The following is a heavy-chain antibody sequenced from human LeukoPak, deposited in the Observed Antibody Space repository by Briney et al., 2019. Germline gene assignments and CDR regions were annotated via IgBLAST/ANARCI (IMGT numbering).Heavy chain of an antibody. D-gene: IGHD6-6*01. CDR1: GLTLISSW. V-gene: IGHV3-74*01. CDR2: NHVDGTTT. J-gene: IGHJ3*01. Sequence: GSLRLSCAASGLTLISSWIHWVRQAPGKGLVWVSRNHVDGTTTRYADSVKGRFTISRDNAKNTLYLQMNSLRAEDTAVYYCAKAGYSTSSLAFDLWGQGTMVTVSS. CDR3: AKAGYSTSSLAFDL.